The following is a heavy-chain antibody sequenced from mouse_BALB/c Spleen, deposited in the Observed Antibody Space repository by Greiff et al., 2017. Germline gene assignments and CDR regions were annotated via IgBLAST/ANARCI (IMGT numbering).Heavy chain of an antibody. CDR3: ARYYGSSYPYYFDY. D-gene: IGHD1-1*01. CDR1: GFTFSSFG. Sequence: EVQLVESGGGLVQPGGSRKLSCAASGFTFSSFGMHWVRQAPEKGLEWVAYISSGSSTIYYADTVKGRITISRDNPKNTLFLQMTSLRSEDTAMYYCARYYGSSYPYYFDYWGQGTTLTVSS. CDR2: ISSGSSTI. V-gene: IGHV5-17*02. J-gene: IGHJ2*01.